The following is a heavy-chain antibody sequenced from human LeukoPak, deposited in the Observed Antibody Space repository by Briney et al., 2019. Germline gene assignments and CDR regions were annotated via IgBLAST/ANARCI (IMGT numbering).Heavy chain of an antibody. CDR3: ARGPSSGAFDI. CDR2: INTNSGGK. D-gene: IGHD6-6*01. CDR1: GYTFTDYL. V-gene: IGHV1-2*02. J-gene: IGHJ3*02. Sequence: ASVKASCKVSGYTFTDYLMHWLRQAPGQGPEWMGWINTNSGGKKSAHKFLGRVTMTRDTSISTAYMELSRLISDDAAVYYCARGPSSGAFDIWGQGTMVTVSS.